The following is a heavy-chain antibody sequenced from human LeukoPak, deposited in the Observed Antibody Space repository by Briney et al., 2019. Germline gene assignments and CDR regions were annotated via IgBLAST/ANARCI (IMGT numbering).Heavy chain of an antibody. CDR3: TTGLGGAVAPTDY. CDR1: GFTFSNAW. D-gene: IGHD6-19*01. V-gene: IGHV3-15*01. J-gene: IGHJ4*02. CDR2: IKSKTDGGTT. Sequence: KPGGSLRLSCAASGFTFSNAWMSWVRQAPGKGLEWVGRIKSKTDGGTTDYAAPVKGRFTISRDDSKNTLYLQMNSLKTEDTAVYYYTTGLGGAVAPTDYWGQGTLVTVSS.